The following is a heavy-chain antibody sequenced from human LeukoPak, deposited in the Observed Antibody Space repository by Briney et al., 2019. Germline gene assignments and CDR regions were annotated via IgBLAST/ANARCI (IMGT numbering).Heavy chain of an antibody. Sequence: GGSLRLSCAASGFTFSSYSMNWVRQAPGKGLEWVSSISSSSSYIYYADSVKGRFTISRDNAKNSLYLQMNSLRAEDTAVYYCARDPGYSGYDYGSYWGQETLVTVSS. CDR3: ARDPGYSGYDYGSY. CDR2: ISSSSSYI. CDR1: GFTFSSYS. D-gene: IGHD5-12*01. V-gene: IGHV3-21*01. J-gene: IGHJ4*02.